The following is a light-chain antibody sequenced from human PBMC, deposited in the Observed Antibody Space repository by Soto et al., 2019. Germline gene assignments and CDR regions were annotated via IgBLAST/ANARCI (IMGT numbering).Light chain of an antibody. V-gene: IGKV3-20*01. CDR1: QSVSSTY. CDR2: GAS. CDR3: QHFVNSLPWT. J-gene: IGKJ1*01. Sequence: DIAMKQSPCTVSSSPGERATLSCRASQSVSSTYLICYQQKPGQAPRLLIYGASSRATGVPDRFSGGGSGTDFTLTISRLEPEDFAVYYCQHFVNSLPWTFGQGGKVDIK.